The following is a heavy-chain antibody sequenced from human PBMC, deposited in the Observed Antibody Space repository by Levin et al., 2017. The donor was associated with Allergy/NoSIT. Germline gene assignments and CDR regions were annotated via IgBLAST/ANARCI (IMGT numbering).Heavy chain of an antibody. CDR1: GFTFSSYW. J-gene: IGHJ4*02. V-gene: IGHV3-7*01. Sequence: GGSLRLSCAASGFTFSSYWMSWVRQAPGKGLEWVANIKQDGSEKYYVDSVKGRFTISRDNAKNSLYLQMNSLRAEDTAVYYCARESISSSWWRGTYYFDYWGQGTLVTVSS. D-gene: IGHD6-13*01. CDR3: ARESISSSWWRGTYYFDY. CDR2: IKQDGSEK.